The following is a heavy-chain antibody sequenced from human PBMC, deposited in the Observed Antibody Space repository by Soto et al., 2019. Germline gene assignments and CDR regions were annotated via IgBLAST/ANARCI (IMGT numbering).Heavy chain of an antibody. V-gene: IGHV3-23*01. D-gene: IGHD3-10*01. Sequence: ETLSLTCTVSGGSISSYYWSWVRQAPGKGLEWVSAISGSGGSTYYADSVKGRFTISRDNSKNTLYLQMSSLRAEDTAVYYCANPRYYYGSGPKPYYFDYWGQGTLVTVSS. CDR3: ANPRYYYGSGPKPYYFDY. J-gene: IGHJ4*02. CDR1: GGSISSYY. CDR2: ISGSGGST.